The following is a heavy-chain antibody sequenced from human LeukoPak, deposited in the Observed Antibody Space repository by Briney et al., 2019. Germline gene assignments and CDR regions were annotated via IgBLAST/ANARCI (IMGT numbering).Heavy chain of an antibody. CDR3: AKVLTTYYYDSSGYP. D-gene: IGHD3-22*01. J-gene: IGHJ4*02. CDR1: GFTFSSYA. CDR2: IRGSGDRT. Sequence: GGSLRLSCAASGFTFSSYAMSWVRQAPGKGLEWVSAIRGSGDRTYYADSVKGRFTISRDNSKSTLYLQMNSLRAEDTAIYYCAKVLTTYYYDSSGYPWGQGTLVTVSS. V-gene: IGHV3-23*01.